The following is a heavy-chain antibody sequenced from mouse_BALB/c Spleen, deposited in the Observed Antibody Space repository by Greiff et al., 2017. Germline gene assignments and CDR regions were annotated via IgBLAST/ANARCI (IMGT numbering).Heavy chain of an antibody. Sequence: EVMLVESGGGLVKPGGSLKPSCAASGFTFSSYAMSWVRQTPEKRLEWVASISSGGSTYYPDSVKGRFTISRDNARNILYLQMSSLRSEDTAMYYCARGLGATVVDYWGQGTTLTVSS. CDR3: ARGLGATVVDY. CDR1: GFTFSSYA. D-gene: IGHD1-1*01. J-gene: IGHJ2*01. CDR2: ISSGGST. V-gene: IGHV5-6-5*01.